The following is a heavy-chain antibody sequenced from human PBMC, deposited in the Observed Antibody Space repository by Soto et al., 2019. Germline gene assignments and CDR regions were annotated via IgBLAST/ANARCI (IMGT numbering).Heavy chain of an antibody. CDR1: GFTFSDYY. CDR2: ISSSSSYT. Sequence: QVQLVESGGGLVKPGGSLRLSCAASGFTFSDYYMSWIRQAPGKGLEWVSYISSSSSYTNYADSVKGRFTISRDNAKNSLYLQMNSLRAEDTAVYYCARDSSPHSSIAATTGFFQHWGQGTLVTVSS. J-gene: IGHJ1*01. D-gene: IGHD6-25*01. V-gene: IGHV3-11*06. CDR3: ARDSSPHSSIAATTGFFQH.